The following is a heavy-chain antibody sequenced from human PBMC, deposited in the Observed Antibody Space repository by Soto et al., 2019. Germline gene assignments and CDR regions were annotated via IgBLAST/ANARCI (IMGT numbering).Heavy chain of an antibody. D-gene: IGHD6-6*01. CDR3: ARDPIAGRPPRGWFDP. CDR1: GFTFTTYT. Sequence: GGSLRLSCAASGFTFTTYTMNWVRQAPGEGLEWVSSISSGSTYISYADSMKGRFTISRDDAKNSLYLQMNTLRADDTAIYYCARDPIAGRPPRGWFDPWGQGALVTVSS. CDR2: ISSGSTYI. V-gene: IGHV3-21*01. J-gene: IGHJ5*02.